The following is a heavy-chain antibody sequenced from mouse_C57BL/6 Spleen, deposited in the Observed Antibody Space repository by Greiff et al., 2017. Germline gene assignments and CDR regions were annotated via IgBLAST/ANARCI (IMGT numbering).Heavy chain of an antibody. D-gene: IGHD1-1*01. CDR3: ASDGDYYGSRTGYFEV. CDR1: GYAFTNYL. CDR2: INPGRGGT. Sequence: VQLQQSGAELVRPGTSVKVSCKASGYAFTNYLIEWVKQRPGQGLEWIGVINPGRGGTNYNEKFKGKATLTADKSSSTAYMQLSSLTSEDSAVYFCASDGDYYGSRTGYFEVWGTGTTVTVSS. J-gene: IGHJ1*03. V-gene: IGHV1-54*01.